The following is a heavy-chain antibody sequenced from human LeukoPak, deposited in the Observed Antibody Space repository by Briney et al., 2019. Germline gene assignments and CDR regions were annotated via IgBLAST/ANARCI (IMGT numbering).Heavy chain of an antibody. Sequence: EASVKVSCKTSGYTFTSYDINWERQATGQGLEWMGWMNPNSGNTGYAQKFQGRVTITRNTSISTAYMELSSLRSEDTAVYYCARGPTWSGSYYHFDYWGQGTLVTVSS. D-gene: IGHD1-26*01. CDR3: ARGPTWSGSYYHFDY. V-gene: IGHV1-8*01. J-gene: IGHJ4*02. CDR2: MNPNSGNT. CDR1: GYTFTSYD.